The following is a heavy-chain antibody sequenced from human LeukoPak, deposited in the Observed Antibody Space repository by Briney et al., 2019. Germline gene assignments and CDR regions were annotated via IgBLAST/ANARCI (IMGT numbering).Heavy chain of an antibody. Sequence: PGGSLRLSCGASGFTFSTYTMQWVRQAPGKGLEWVAFIQYDGSNKYYADSVKGRFTISRDNSKNTLYLQMNSLRADDTAVYYCAKSGYNRFDYWGQGTLVTVSS. J-gene: IGHJ4*02. D-gene: IGHD5-24*01. CDR3: AKSGYNRFDY. V-gene: IGHV3-30*02. CDR1: GFTFSTYT. CDR2: IQYDGSNK.